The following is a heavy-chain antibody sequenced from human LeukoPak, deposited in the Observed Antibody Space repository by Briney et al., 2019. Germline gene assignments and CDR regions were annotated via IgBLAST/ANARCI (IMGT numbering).Heavy chain of an antibody. CDR3: ARVLGTTVAGFDY. Sequence: ASVKVSCKASGYTFIDYYIHWVRQAPGQELEWMGWINPYSGGTNYAQKFQGRVTMTRDTSISTAYMQLSRLTSDDTAVYYCARVLGTTVAGFDYWGQGTLVTVSS. V-gene: IGHV1-2*02. J-gene: IGHJ4*02. CDR1: GYTFIDYY. CDR2: INPYSGGT. D-gene: IGHD6-19*01.